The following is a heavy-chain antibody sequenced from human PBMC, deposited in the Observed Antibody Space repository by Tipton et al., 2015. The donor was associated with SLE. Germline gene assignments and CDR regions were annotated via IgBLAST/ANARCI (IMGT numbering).Heavy chain of an antibody. V-gene: IGHV3-66*02. Sequence: AVSGFTVSSNYMSWVRQAPGKGLEWVSVIYSGGSTYYADSVKGRFTISRDNSKNTLYLQMNSLRAEDTAVYYCASQSRIAARGDYYYYGMDVWGQGTTVTVSS. CDR1: GFTVSSNY. D-gene: IGHD6-6*01. J-gene: IGHJ6*02. CDR3: ASQSRIAARGDYYYYGMDV. CDR2: IYSGGST.